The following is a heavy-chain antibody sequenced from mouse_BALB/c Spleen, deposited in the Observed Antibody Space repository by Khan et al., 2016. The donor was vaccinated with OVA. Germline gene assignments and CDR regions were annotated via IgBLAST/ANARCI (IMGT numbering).Heavy chain of an antibody. J-gene: IGHJ2*01. CDR2: IYPGTDNS. CDR1: GYIFTSYW. V-gene: IGHV1-76*01. D-gene: IGHD3-2*02. Sequence: QIQLVQSGAELVRPGASVKLSCKTSGYIFTSYWIHWVKQRSGQGLEWIARIYPGTDNSYYSEKVKDKATLTAAKSSSTAYMQLSSQKSEDSAVYFCAREEALYYFEYWGQGTTLTVSS. CDR3: AREEALYYFEY.